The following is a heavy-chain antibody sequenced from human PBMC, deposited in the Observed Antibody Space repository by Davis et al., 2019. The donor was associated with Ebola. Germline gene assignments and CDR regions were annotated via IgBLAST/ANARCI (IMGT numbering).Heavy chain of an antibody. J-gene: IGHJ4*02. CDR1: GYTFTTYW. D-gene: IGHD3-3*02. Sequence: GGSLRLSCKGSGYTFTTYWIGWVRQMPGKGLEWMGIIYPGDSDTRYSPSFQGQVTISADKSISTAYLQWSSLKASDTAMYYCARRGGWSGAFLDYWGQGTLVTVSS. V-gene: IGHV5-51*01. CDR3: ARRGGWSGAFLDY. CDR2: IYPGDSDT.